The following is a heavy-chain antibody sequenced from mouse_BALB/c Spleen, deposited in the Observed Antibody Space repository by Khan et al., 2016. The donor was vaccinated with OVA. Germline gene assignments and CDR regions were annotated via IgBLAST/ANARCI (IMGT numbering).Heavy chain of an antibody. CDR3: ARKEDDGYDVDY. J-gene: IGHJ4*01. CDR1: GYSLTTNYA. CDR2: ISYSGNT. D-gene: IGHD1-2*01. V-gene: IGHV3-2*02. Sequence: VQLLQSDPGLVKPSQSLSLTCTVTGYSLTTNYAWDWIRQFPENNLGWMGYISYSGNTSYNPSLKIRISITRDTSKNQFFLQLNSVNTEDTATYYCARKEDDGYDVDYWGEGTSVTVSS.